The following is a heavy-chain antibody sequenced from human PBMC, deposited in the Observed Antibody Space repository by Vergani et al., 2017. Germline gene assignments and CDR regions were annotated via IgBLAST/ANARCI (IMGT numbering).Heavy chain of an antibody. D-gene: IGHD5-24*01. CDR2: ISGSGGST. CDR1: GFTFSSYA. V-gene: IGHV3-23*01. CDR3: AKDRFGRDGYNVMDWFDP. Sequence: EVQLLESGGGLVQPGGSLRLSCAASGFTFSSYAMSWVRQAPGKGLEWVSAISGSGGSTYYADSVKGRFTISRDNPKNTLYLQMNSLRAEDTAVYYCAKDRFGRDGYNVMDWFDPWGQGTLVTVSS. J-gene: IGHJ5*02.